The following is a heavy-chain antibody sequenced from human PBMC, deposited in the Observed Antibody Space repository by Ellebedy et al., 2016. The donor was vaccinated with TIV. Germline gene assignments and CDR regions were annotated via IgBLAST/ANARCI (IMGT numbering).Heavy chain of an antibody. CDR1: EFTVSSNF. CDR2: IHSGGST. J-gene: IGHJ4*02. Sequence: ESLKISCAASEFTVSSNFMSWVRQAPGKRLEWVSVIHSGGSTYHTDSVKRRFTTSRDKSENTLYLHMTSLRAEDTAGDYCAGSTTITTMTYWGQGTLVTVSS. V-gene: IGHV3-53*01. CDR3: AGSTTITTMTY. D-gene: IGHD4-11*01.